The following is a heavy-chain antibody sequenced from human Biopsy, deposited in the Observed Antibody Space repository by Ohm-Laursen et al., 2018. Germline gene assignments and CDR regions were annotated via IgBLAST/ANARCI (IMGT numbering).Heavy chain of an antibody. CDR2: MSPNTATT. D-gene: IGHD1-26*01. J-gene: IGHJ4*02. CDR3: ARWETTLGLSLDS. Sequence: GSSVKVSCKASGYTFTSHDINWVRQAPGQGLEWMGWMSPNTATTVYAQRFQDRVTMTGDTSTGTAYMELPSLTSDDAAFYFCARWETTLGLSLDSWGQGTLVAVSS. V-gene: IGHV1-8*01. CDR1: GYTFTSHD.